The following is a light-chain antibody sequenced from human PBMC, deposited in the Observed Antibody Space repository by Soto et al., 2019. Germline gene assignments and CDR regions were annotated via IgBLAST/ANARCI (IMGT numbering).Light chain of an antibody. CDR1: SSDVGHYNY. J-gene: IGLJ1*01. CDR2: EVN. V-gene: IGLV2-14*01. CDR3: SSYTRNSTYV. Sequence: QLVLTQPASVSGSPGQSITISCTGTSSDVGHYNYVSWYQQYPGKAPKLMIYEVNNRPSGVSNRFSGSKSGNTASLTISGLQPEDEGDYYCSSYTRNSTYVFGTGTKLTVL.